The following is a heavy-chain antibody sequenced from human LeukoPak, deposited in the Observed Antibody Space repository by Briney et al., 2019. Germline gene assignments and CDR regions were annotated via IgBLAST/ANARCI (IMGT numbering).Heavy chain of an antibody. CDR3: ARRYYDFWSGYHDAFDI. D-gene: IGHD3-3*01. V-gene: IGHV1-2*06. J-gene: IGHJ3*02. CDR2: INPNSGGT. CDR1: GYTFTGYY. Sequence: ASVMVSCKASGYTFTGYYMHWVRQAPGQGLEWMGRINPNSGGTNYAQKFQGRVTMTRDTSISTAYMELSRLRSDDTAVYYCARRYYDFWSGYHDAFDIWGQGTMVTVSS.